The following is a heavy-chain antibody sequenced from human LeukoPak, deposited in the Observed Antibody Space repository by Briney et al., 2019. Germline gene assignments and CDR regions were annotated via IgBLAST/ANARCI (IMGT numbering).Heavy chain of an antibody. V-gene: IGHV4-39*07. D-gene: IGHD5-24*01. J-gene: IGHJ5*02. CDR2: IYYSGST. CDR1: GGSISSSSYY. CDR3: ARLARPTYNGWFDP. Sequence: PSETLSLTCTVSGGSISSSSYYWGWIRQPPGKGLEWIGSIYYSGSTYYNPSLKSRVTISADTSKNQFSLKLSSVTAADTAVYYCARLARPTYNGWFDPWGQGTLVTVSS.